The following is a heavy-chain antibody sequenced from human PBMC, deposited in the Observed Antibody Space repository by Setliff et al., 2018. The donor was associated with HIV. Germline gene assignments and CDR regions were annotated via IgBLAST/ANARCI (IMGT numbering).Heavy chain of an antibody. D-gene: IGHD1-20*01. Sequence: SETLSLTCTVSGYSISSGYYWGWIRQPPGKGLEWIGSIYYSGRTYYNPSLKSRVTISVDTSKNQFSLKLTSVTAADTAVYYCAIARSNWYNTSPYYFDSWGQGTLVTVSS. J-gene: IGHJ4*02. V-gene: IGHV4-38-2*02. CDR2: IYYSGRT. CDR1: GYSISSGYY. CDR3: AIARSNWYNTSPYYFDS.